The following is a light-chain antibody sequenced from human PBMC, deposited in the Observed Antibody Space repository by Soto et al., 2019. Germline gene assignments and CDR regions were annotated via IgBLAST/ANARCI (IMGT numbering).Light chain of an antibody. CDR2: GAS. J-gene: IGKJ1*01. V-gene: IGKV3-20*01. Sequence: DIVLTQSPGTLSLSPGDRATLSCRASQSVSSNYLAWYQHKPGQAPRLLISGASSRATAIPDRFSGSGSGTEFTLTISSLQSEDFAVYYCQHTLKWPPTFGQGTKVDIK. CDR1: QSVSSNY. CDR3: QHTLKWPPT.